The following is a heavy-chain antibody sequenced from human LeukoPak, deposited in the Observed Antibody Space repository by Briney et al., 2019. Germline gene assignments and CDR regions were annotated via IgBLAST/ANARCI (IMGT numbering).Heavy chain of an antibody. Sequence: GGSLRLSCAASGFTFSNYWMHWVRQAPGKGLEWVAVISYDGSNKYYADSVKGRFTISRGNSKNTLYLQMNSLRAEDTAVYYCAKDLSAAGYYYYGMDVWGQGTTVTVSS. CDR2: ISYDGSNK. CDR3: AKDLSAAGYYYYGMDV. CDR1: GFTFSNYW. D-gene: IGHD6-13*01. J-gene: IGHJ6*02. V-gene: IGHV3-30*18.